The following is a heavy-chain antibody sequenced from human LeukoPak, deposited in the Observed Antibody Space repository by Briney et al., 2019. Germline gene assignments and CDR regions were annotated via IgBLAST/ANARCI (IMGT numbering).Heavy chain of an antibody. CDR1: GGSISSYY. Sequence: SETLSLTCTVSGGSISSYYWSWIRQPPGKGLEWIGYIFYSGSTNYNPSLRRRVTISLDTSKNQFSLKLSSVTAADTAVYYCARLTMFRGVIYGTDWHSDLWGRGTLVTVSS. CDR2: IFYSGST. J-gene: IGHJ2*01. D-gene: IGHD3-10*01. CDR3: ARLTMFRGVIYGTDWHSDL. V-gene: IGHV4-59*12.